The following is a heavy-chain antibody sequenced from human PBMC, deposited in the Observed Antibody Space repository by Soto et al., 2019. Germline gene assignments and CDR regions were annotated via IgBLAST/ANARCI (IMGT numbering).Heavy chain of an antibody. CDR1: GFTFSNYA. CDR3: AGGGPYRLLSDFDF. J-gene: IGHJ4*02. V-gene: IGHV3-64*02. D-gene: IGHD2-2*01. Sequence: GGSLRLSCVASGFTFSNYAMHWVRQAPGKGLEYVSAISNNGGSTYYADSVKGRFTISRGNSKNTLYLQMGSLRAEDMAGYYWAGGGPYRLLSDFDFWGQGTLVTVSS. CDR2: ISNNGGST.